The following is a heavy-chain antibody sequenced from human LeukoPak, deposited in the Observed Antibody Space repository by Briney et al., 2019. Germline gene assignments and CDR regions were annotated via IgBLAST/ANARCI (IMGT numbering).Heavy chain of an antibody. CDR3: ARESEAVAGSADNWFDP. CDR2: IFYTGTT. Sequence: SETLSLTCTVSGGSIISFYWSWIRQVPGKGLEWIGYIFYTGTTYYNPSLKSRVTISVDTSKNQFSLRLSSATAADTAVYYCARESEAVAGSADNWFDPWGQGTLVTVSS. D-gene: IGHD6-19*01. V-gene: IGHV4-59*01. J-gene: IGHJ5*02. CDR1: GGSIISFY.